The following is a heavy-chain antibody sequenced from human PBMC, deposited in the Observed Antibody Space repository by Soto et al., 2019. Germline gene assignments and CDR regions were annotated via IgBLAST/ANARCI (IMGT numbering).Heavy chain of an antibody. J-gene: IGHJ6*02. CDR1: GFTFSSYG. V-gene: IGHV3-30*18. D-gene: IGHD3-10*01. Sequence: SGGSLRLSCVASGFTFSSYGMHWVRQAPGKGLEWVAVILYDGSNKYYADSVKGRFTISRDNSKNTLYLQMNSLRAEDTAVYYCAKDLIGGDYYNYGMDVWGQGTKVTVSS. CDR2: ILYDGSNK. CDR3: AKDLIGGDYYNYGMDV.